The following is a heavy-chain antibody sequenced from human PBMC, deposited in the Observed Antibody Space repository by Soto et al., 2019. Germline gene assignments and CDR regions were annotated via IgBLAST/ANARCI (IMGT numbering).Heavy chain of an antibody. Sequence: PSETLSLTCAVYGGSFSGYYWSWIRQPPGKGLEWIGEINHSGSTNYNPSLKSRVTISVDTSKNQFSLKLSSVTAADTAVYYCARKKVLYCSSTSCYHHPRGYFDYWGQGTLVTVSS. CDR2: INHSGST. D-gene: IGHD2-2*01. CDR3: ARKKVLYCSSTSCYHHPRGYFDY. V-gene: IGHV4-34*01. CDR1: GGSFSGYY. J-gene: IGHJ4*02.